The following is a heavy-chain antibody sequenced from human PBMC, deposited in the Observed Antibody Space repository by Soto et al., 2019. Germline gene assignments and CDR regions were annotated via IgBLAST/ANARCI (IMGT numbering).Heavy chain of an antibody. CDR1: GYTFSGYY. V-gene: IGHV1-2*02. J-gene: IGHJ5*02. CDR3: ARGGRFGELFHWFDP. D-gene: IGHD3-10*01. CDR2: INPNSGGT. Sequence: QVQLVQSGAEVKRPGASVRVSCKASGYTFSGYYIHWVRQAPGQGPEWMGWINPNSGGTNYAQKFQGRVTMXXDXSXXTAYMELSGLTSDDTAVYYCARGGRFGELFHWFDPWGQGTLVTVSS.